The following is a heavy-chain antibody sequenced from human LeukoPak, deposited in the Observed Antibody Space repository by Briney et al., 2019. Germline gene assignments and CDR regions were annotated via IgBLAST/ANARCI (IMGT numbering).Heavy chain of an antibody. CDR2: ISYDGSNK. CDR1: GFTFSSYA. Sequence: QPGGSLRLSCAASGFTFSSYAMHWVRQAPGKGLEWVAVISYDGSNKYYADSVKGRFTISRDNSKNTLYLQMNSLRAEDTAVYYCARGEMVRGVIIRYYYYGMDVWGQGTTVTVSS. D-gene: IGHD3-10*01. CDR3: ARGEMVRGVIIRYYYYGMDV. V-gene: IGHV3-30-3*01. J-gene: IGHJ6*02.